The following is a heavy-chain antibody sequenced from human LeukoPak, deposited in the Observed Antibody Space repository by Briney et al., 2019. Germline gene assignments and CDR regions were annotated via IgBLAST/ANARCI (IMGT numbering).Heavy chain of an antibody. CDR1: GFTFSSYW. CDR3: ARVSEPIFGVVKSEYYFDY. Sequence: GGSLRLSCAASGFTFSSYWMSWVRQAPGKGLEWVANIKQDGSEKYYVDSVKGRFTISRDNAKNSLYLQMNSLRAEDTAVYYCARVSEPIFGVVKSEYYFDYWGQGTLVTVSS. J-gene: IGHJ4*02. CDR2: IKQDGSEK. D-gene: IGHD3-3*01. V-gene: IGHV3-7*01.